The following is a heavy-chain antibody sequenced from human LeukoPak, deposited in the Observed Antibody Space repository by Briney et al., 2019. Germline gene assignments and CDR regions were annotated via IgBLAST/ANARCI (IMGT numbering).Heavy chain of an antibody. V-gene: IGHV3-74*01. Sequence: GGSLRLSCAASGFTFSSYWMHWVRQAPGKGLVWVSRINTDGSSTSYADSVKGRFTISRDNAKNTLYLQMNSLRAEDTAVYYCARGEVSYEVVYYYYYYMDVWGKGTTVTVSS. CDR1: GFTFSSYW. CDR2: INTDGSST. D-gene: IGHD1-26*01. J-gene: IGHJ6*03. CDR3: ARGEVSYEVVYYYYYYMDV.